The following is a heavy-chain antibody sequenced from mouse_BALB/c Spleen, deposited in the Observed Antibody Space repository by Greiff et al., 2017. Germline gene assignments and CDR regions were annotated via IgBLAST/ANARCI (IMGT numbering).Heavy chain of an antibody. V-gene: IGHV14-4*02. CDR1: GFNIKDYY. CDR3: NNYGNYWFAY. D-gene: IGHD2-1*01. CDR2: IDPENGDT. Sequence: EVQLQESGAELVRSGASVKLSCTASGFNIKDYYMHWVKQRPEQGLEWIGWIDPENGDTEYAPKFQGKATMTADTSSNTAYLQLSSLTSEDTAVYYCNNYGNYWFAYWGQGTLVTVSA. J-gene: IGHJ3*01.